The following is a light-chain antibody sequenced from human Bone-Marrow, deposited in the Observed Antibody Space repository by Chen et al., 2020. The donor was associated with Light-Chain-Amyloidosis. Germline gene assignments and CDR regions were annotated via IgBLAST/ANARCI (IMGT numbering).Light chain of an antibody. J-gene: IGKJ1*01. V-gene: IGKV1-39*01. CDR3: QQSYSTPWT. CDR1: QTTSNS. CDR2: AAS. Sequence: DIQMTQSPSSLSASVGDRITITCRASQTTSNSVNWYQQKPGKAPKLLIYAASNLESGVPARFSGSGSGTDFNLIISSLQPEDFATYYCQQSYSTPWTFGQGTKVEIK.